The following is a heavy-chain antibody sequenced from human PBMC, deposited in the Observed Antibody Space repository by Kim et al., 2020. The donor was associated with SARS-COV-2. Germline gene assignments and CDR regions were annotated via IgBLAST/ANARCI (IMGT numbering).Heavy chain of an antibody. D-gene: IGHD3-10*01. J-gene: IGHJ4*02. CDR2: IYYSGST. CDR1: GGSISSGGYY. Sequence: SETLSLTCTVSGGSISSGGYYWSWIRQHPRKGLEWIGYIYYSGSTYYNPSLKSRVTISVDTSKNQFSLKLSSVTVADTAVYYCARVNMVRGLYVDYWGQGTLVTVSS. V-gene: IGHV4-31*03. CDR3: ARVNMVRGLYVDY.